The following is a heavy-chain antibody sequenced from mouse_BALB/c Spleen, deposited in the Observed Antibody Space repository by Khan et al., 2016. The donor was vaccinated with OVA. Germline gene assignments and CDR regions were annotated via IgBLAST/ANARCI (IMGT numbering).Heavy chain of an antibody. D-gene: IGHD1-1*01. CDR2: INPHIGET. Sequence: VQLKESGPDLVKPGASVKISCKASGYSFTGYFMNWVMQSHGKSLEWIGRINPHIGETFYNQKFKDKATLTVDESPSTVHLELRNLESEDSAVYYCARIYRSDFDYWGQGTTLTVSS. J-gene: IGHJ2*01. CDR3: ARIYRSDFDY. V-gene: IGHV1-20*02. CDR1: GYSFTGYF.